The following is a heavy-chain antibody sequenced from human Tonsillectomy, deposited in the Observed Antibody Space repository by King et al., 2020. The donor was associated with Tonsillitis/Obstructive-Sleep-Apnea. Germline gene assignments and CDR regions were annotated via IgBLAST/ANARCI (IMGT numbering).Heavy chain of an antibody. Sequence: VQLQQWGAGLLKPSETLSLTFAVYGGSFSGYYWSWIRQPPGKGLEWIGEINHSGSTNYNPSLKSRVTISVDTYKNQFSLKLCSVTAADTAVYYCAGGDLVVVPAAIHYYYYMDVWGKGTTVTVSS. V-gene: IGHV4-34*01. CDR3: AGGDLVVVPAAIHYYYYMDV. J-gene: IGHJ6*03. CDR1: GGSFSGYY. CDR2: INHSGST. D-gene: IGHD2-2*02.